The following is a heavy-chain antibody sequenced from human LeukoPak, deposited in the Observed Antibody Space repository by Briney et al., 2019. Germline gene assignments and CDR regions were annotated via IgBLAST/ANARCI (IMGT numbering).Heavy chain of an antibody. V-gene: IGHV4-4*07. D-gene: IGHD3-22*01. J-gene: IGHJ3*02. CDR2: IYASGST. CDR1: GGSISSYY. CDR3: ARTYYYDSSGYFAFDI. Sequence: SETLSLTCTVSGGSISSYYWNWIRLPAGKGLEWIGRIYASGSTNYNPSLKSRVTISVDTSKNQFSLKLSSVTAADTAVYYCARTYYYDSSGYFAFDIWGQGTMVTVSS.